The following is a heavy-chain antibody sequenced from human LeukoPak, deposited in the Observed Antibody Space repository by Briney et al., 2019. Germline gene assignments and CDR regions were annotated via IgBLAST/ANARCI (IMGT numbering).Heavy chain of an antibody. CDR1: GFNFNNYD. V-gene: IGHV3-13*01. CDR2: LGSAGDT. Sequence: EGSLRLSCAASGFNFNNYDMHWVRQAPGKGLEWVSALGSAGDTYYPDSVRGRFTISKETAKNSLYLQMTSLRDEDTAVYYCVRGRRSYGFDHWGQGTLVTVSS. D-gene: IGHD3-16*01. J-gene: IGHJ4*02. CDR3: VRGRRSYGFDH.